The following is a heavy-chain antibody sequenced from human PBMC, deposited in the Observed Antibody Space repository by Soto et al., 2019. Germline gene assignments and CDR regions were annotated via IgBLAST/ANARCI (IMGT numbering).Heavy chain of an antibody. Sequence: SETLSLTCTVFGGSISSSSYYWGWIRQPPGKGLEWIGSIYYSGSTYYNPSLKSRVTISVDTSKNQFSLKLSSVTAADTAVYYCARHVGGSKDSSGWYNDYWGQGTLVTVSS. CDR2: IYYSGST. D-gene: IGHD6-19*01. CDR1: GGSISSSSYY. J-gene: IGHJ4*02. V-gene: IGHV4-39*01. CDR3: ARHVGGSKDSSGWYNDY.